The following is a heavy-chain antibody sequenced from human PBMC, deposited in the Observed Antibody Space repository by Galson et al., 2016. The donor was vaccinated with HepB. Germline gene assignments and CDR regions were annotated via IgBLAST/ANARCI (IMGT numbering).Heavy chain of an antibody. J-gene: IGHJ6*02. Sequence: PALVKPTQTLTLTCTFSGFSLNTSGMCVNWVRQPPGKALEWLALIDWNDEKHYSTYLKTRLTVSKDTSKNQVVLRMTNMDPVDTATSYCARVREQVVYPYYYFGMDVWGQGTTVAVSS. CDR1: GFSLNTSGMC. V-gene: IGHV2-70*19. CDR3: ARVREQVVYPYYYFGMDV. CDR2: IDWNDEK. D-gene: IGHD6-6*01.